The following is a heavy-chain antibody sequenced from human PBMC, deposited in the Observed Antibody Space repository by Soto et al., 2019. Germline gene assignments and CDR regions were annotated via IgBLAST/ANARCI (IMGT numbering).Heavy chain of an antibody. V-gene: IGHV1-18*01. CDR2: ISANNGNT. J-gene: IGHJ6*02. CDR3: AREPIFGETYYYGMDV. D-gene: IGHD3-3*01. Sequence: QVQLVQSGAEVKKPGASVKVSCKASGYTFTSYGISWVRQAPGQGLEWMGWISANNGNTNYAQKLQGRVTMTTDTPTSKAYREPRSLRSDDTAVYYCAREPIFGETYYYGMDVWGQGTTVTVSS. CDR1: GYTFTSYG.